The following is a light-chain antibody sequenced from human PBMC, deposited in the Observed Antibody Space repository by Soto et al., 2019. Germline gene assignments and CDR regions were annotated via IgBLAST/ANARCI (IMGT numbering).Light chain of an antibody. CDR1: SSDVGGYNY. Sequence: QSALTQPASVSGSPGQSITISCTGTSSDVGGYNYVSWYQQHPGKAPKLMISDVSNRPSGVSNRFSGSKSGNTASLTISGLPAEDEADYYCSSYTSSSTLNDVFGTGTKLTVL. CDR2: DVS. J-gene: IGLJ1*01. V-gene: IGLV2-14*01. CDR3: SSYTSSSTLNDV.